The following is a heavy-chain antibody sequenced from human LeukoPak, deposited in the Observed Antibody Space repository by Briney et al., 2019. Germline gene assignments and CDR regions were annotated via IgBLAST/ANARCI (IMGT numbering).Heavy chain of an antibody. CDR1: AGSISSSDYY. CDR3: MDV. J-gene: IGHJ6*03. V-gene: IGHV4-39*02. Sequence: SETLSLTCIVSAGSISSSDYYWGWIRQSPGKGLEWIGRISYSGNTYYNPSLKSRVTISVDTSKNHFSLRLSSVTAADTAVYYYMDVWGEGTTVAVSS. CDR2: ISYSGNT.